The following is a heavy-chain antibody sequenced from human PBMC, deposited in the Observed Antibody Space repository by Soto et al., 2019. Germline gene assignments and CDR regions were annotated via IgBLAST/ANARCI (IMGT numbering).Heavy chain of an antibody. V-gene: IGHV4-39*01. Sequence: QLPLQESGPGLVKPSETLSLTCTVSGGSISSSSYYWGWIRQPPGKGLEWIGSIYYSGSTYYNPSRKSRGTISVDTSKTQFSLKLSSVTAADTAGYYCARHLVEWSLDYWGQGTLVTVSS. D-gene: IGHD3-3*01. CDR3: ARHLVEWSLDY. CDR1: GGSISSSSYY. J-gene: IGHJ4*02. CDR2: IYYSGST.